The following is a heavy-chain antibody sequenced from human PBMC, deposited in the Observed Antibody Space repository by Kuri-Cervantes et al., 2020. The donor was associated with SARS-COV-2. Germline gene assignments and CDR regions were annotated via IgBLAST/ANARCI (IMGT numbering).Heavy chain of an antibody. J-gene: IGHJ4*02. CDR2: INHSGST. Sequence: GSLRLSCAVYGGSFSGYYWSWIRQPPGKGLEWIGEINHSGSTNYNPSLKSRVTISVDTSKNQFSLRLSSVTAADTAVYYCARGLLVPSLPYCSSTSCYMYGGFDYWGQGTLVTVSS. V-gene: IGHV4-34*01. D-gene: IGHD2-2*02. CDR3: ARGLLVPSLPYCSSTSCYMYGGFDY. CDR1: GGSFSGYY.